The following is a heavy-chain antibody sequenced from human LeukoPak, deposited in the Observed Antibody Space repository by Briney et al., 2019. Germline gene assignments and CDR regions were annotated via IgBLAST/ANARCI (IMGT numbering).Heavy chain of an antibody. V-gene: IGHV1-18*01. J-gene: IGHJ4*02. CDR1: GYTFTSYG. CDR2: ISAYNGNT. Sequence: ASVKVSCKASGYTFTSYGISWVRQAPGQGLEWMGWISAYNGNTNYAQKLQGRVTMTTDTSTSTAYMELRSLRSDDTAVYYCARGFEYCSSTSCYGGIDYWGQGTLVTVSS. CDR3: ARGFEYCSSTSCYGGIDY. D-gene: IGHD2-2*01.